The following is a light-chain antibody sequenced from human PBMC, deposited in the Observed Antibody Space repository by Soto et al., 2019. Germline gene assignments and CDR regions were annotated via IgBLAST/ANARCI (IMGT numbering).Light chain of an antibody. CDR1: QSINSY. Sequence: DIQMTQSPSTLSASVGDRVTITCRASQSINSYLNWYQQKPGKAPKLLIYAASSLQSGVPSRFSGSGPGTDFTLTISSLQPEDFATYYCQQSHSTPLTFGGGTKVDIK. CDR2: AAS. J-gene: IGKJ4*01. V-gene: IGKV1-39*01. CDR3: QQSHSTPLT.